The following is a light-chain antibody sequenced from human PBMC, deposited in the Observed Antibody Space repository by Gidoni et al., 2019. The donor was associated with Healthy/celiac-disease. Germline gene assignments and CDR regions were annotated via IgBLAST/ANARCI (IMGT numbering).Light chain of an antibody. V-gene: IGKV3-15*01. Sequence: EIVMTQSPATLSLSPGKRATLSCRASQSVSSTLAWYQQKPGQAPRLLIYVASTRATGIPARSSGSGSGTEFTLTIRSLQSEDFSVYYCQQYNNWPPWTFGQGTKVEIK. CDR1: QSVSST. J-gene: IGKJ1*01. CDR3: QQYNNWPPWT. CDR2: VAS.